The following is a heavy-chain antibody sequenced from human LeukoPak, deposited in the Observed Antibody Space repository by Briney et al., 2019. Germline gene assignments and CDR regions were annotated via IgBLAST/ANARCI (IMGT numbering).Heavy chain of an antibody. D-gene: IGHD3-9*01. V-gene: IGHV7-4-1*02. CDR3: ARGPVRYYDILTGYFWSPDFDY. CDR2: INTNTGNP. Sequence: ASVKVSCKASGYTFTSYAMNWVRQAPGQGLEWMGWINTNTGNPTYAQGFTGRFVFSLDTSVSTAYLQISSLKAEDTAVYYCARGPVRYYDILTGYFWSPDFDYWGQGTLVTVSS. J-gene: IGHJ4*02. CDR1: GYTFTSYA.